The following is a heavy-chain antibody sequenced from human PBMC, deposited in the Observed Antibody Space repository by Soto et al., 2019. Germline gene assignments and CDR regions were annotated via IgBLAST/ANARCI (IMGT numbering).Heavy chain of an antibody. CDR2: ISDSGSLT. Sequence: VQLLESGGDLVHPGASLRLSCAASGFAFSSHPMSWVRQAPEKGLEWVAGISDSGSLTYNADSVRGRFTISRDNSKNTLYQQMNSLRAEDTAVYYCARRTFGSSRSFDIWGQGTMVTVSS. CDR3: ARRTFGSSRSFDI. J-gene: IGHJ3*02. V-gene: IGHV3-23*01. CDR1: GFAFSSHP. D-gene: IGHD6-6*01.